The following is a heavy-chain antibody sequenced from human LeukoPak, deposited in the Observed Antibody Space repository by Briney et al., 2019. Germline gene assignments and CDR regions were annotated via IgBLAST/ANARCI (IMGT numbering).Heavy chain of an antibody. CDR3: ARESGKYYDFWSALGPFDI. J-gene: IGHJ3*02. Sequence: PGGPLRLSCAASGFTFSSYAMSWVRQAPGKGLEWVSYISSSSSTIYYADSVKGRFTISRDNAKNSLYLQMNSLRAEDTAVYYCARESGKYYDFWSALGPFDIWGQGTMVTVSS. CDR2: ISSSSSTI. CDR1: GFTFSSYA. D-gene: IGHD3-3*01. V-gene: IGHV3-48*01.